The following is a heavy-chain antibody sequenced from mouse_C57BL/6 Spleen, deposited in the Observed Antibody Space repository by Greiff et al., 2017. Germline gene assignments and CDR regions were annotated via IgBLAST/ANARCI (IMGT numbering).Heavy chain of an antibody. CDR3: ARAFYYGSRQGNYLDY. CDR2: INPGSGST. D-gene: IGHD1-1*01. Sequence: QVQLQQPGAELVKPGASVKMSCKASGYTFTSYWITWVKQRPGQGLEWIGDINPGSGSTNYNEKFKSKATLTVDTSSSTAYMQLRSLTSEDAAVYYCARAFYYGSRQGNYLDYWGQGTTLTVSS. CDR1: GYTFTSYW. V-gene: IGHV1-55*01. J-gene: IGHJ2*01.